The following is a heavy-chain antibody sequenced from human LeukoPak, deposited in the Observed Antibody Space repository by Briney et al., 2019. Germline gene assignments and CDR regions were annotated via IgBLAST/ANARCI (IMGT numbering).Heavy chain of an antibody. Sequence: GSSVKVSCKASGGTFSSYAISWVRQAPGQGLEWMGWISAYNGNTNYAQKLQGRVTMTTDTPTSTAYMELRSLRSDDTAVYYCARDSIPTNYWGQGTQVTVSS. J-gene: IGHJ4*02. CDR1: GGTFSSYA. CDR3: ARDSIPTNY. CDR2: ISAYNGNT. D-gene: IGHD2-21*01. V-gene: IGHV1-18*01.